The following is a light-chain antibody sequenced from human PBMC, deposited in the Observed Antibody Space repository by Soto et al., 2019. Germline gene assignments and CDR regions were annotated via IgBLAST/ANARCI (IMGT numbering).Light chain of an antibody. J-gene: IGKJ1*01. CDR1: QSVTSNY. V-gene: IGKV3-20*01. CDR2: GAS. CDR3: QQYGSSPRT. Sequence: EIVVTQSPGTLSLSPGERATLSCRTSQSVTSNYLAWYQQKPGQAPRVLIYGASRRATGIPDRFSGSGSGTDFTLTIASLEPDDFAVYYCQQYGSSPRTFGQGTKVEFK.